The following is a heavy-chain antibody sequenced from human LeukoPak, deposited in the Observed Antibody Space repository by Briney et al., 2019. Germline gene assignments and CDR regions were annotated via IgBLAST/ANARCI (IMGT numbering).Heavy chain of an antibody. CDR1: GYSISSGYY. CDR2: VYHSGST. CDR3: ARFGQWFGEDY. Sequence: SETLSLTCTVSGYSISSGYYWGWIRQPPGKGLEWIGSVYHSGSTYYTPSLKSRVTFSVDTSKNQFSLKLSSVTAADTAVYYCARFGQWFGEDYWGQGTLVTVSS. V-gene: IGHV4-38-2*02. D-gene: IGHD3-10*01. J-gene: IGHJ4*02.